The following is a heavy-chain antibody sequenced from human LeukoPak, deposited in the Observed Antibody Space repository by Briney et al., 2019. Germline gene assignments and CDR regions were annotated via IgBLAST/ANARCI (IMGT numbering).Heavy chain of an antibody. CDR3: ARDGAVTNGRYFDY. CDR2: ISSSSSYI. Sequence: GGSLRLSCAASGFTFSSYAMSWVRQAPGKGLEWVSSISSSSSYIYYGDSVKGRFTISRDNAKNSLYLQMNSLRAEDTAVYYCARDGAVTNGRYFDYWGQGTLVTVSS. V-gene: IGHV3-21*01. CDR1: GFTFSSYA. J-gene: IGHJ4*02. D-gene: IGHD4-17*01.